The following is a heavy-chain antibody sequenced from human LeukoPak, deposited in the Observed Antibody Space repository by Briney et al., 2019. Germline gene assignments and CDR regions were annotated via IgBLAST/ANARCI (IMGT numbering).Heavy chain of an antibody. CDR1: GFTFSSYW. D-gene: IGHD3-3*01. CDR2: IKQDGSEK. J-gene: IGHJ6*03. CDR3: ARAPYDFWSGYYTPYYYYMDV. Sequence: GGSLRLSCAASGFTFSSYWMSWVRQAPGKGLEWVANIKQDGSEKYYVDSVKGRFTISRDNAKNSLYLQMNSLRAEDTVVYYCARAPYDFWSGYYTPYYYYMDVWGKGTTVTVSS. V-gene: IGHV3-7*01.